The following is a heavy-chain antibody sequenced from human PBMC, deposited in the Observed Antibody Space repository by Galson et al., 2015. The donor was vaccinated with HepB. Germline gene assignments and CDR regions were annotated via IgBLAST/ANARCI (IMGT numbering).Heavy chain of an antibody. Sequence: SLRLSCAASGFTFSGSAIHWVRQASGKGLEWVGRIRSKANSYATAYAASVKGRFTISRDDSKNTAFLQMNSLTTEDTAVYYCITLVGRQLWFVNWGQGTQVTVSS. V-gene: IGHV3-73*01. CDR2: IRSKANSYAT. CDR3: ITLVGRQLWFVN. J-gene: IGHJ4*02. CDR1: GFTFSGSA. D-gene: IGHD5-18*01.